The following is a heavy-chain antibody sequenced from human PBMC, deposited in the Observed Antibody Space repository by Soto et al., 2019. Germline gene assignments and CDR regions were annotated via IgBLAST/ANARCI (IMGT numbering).Heavy chain of an antibody. D-gene: IGHD2-2*01. CDR3: AKGYCSSTSCYAVYTNSGLDY. CDR2: ISGSGGST. Sequence: EVQLLESGGGLVQPGGSLRLSCAASGFTFSSYAMSWVRQAPGKGLEWVSAISGSGGSTYYADSVKGRFTISRDNSKNTLYLQMNSLRAEDTAAYYCAKGYCSSTSCYAVYTNSGLDYWGQGTLVTVSS. J-gene: IGHJ4*02. CDR1: GFTFSSYA. V-gene: IGHV3-23*01.